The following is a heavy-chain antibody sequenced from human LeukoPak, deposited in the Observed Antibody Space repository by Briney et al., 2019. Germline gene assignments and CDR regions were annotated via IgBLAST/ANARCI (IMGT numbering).Heavy chain of an antibody. V-gene: IGHV4-59*01. J-gene: IGHJ6*03. D-gene: IGHD3-10*01. Sequence: SETLSLTCTVSGGSISSYYWSWIRQPPGKGLEWIGYIYYSESTNYNPSLKSRVTISVDTSKNQFSLKLSSVTAADTAVYYCARGFYGSGSYSPPYYYMDVWGKGTTVTISS. CDR1: GGSISSYY. CDR2: IYYSEST. CDR3: ARGFYGSGSYSPPYYYMDV.